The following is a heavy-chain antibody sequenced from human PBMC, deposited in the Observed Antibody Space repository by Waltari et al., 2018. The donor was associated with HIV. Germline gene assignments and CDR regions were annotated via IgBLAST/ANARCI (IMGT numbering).Heavy chain of an antibody. D-gene: IGHD6-19*01. V-gene: IGHV4-39*02. Sequence: QLQLQESGPGLVKPSETLSLTCTGSGDSLSSRTYYWGWIRQPPGKGLEWIGSVYSGGTPYYSPSLKRRVVISVDTSKNHFSLRLSSVTAADTAVYFCASSGSSTLDNWGQGTLVCVSS. CDR2: VYSGGTP. CDR3: ASSGSSTLDN. J-gene: IGHJ4*02. CDR1: GDSLSSRTYY.